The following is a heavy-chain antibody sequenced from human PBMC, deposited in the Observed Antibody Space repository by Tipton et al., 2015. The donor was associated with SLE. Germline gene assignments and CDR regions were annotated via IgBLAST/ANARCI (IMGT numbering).Heavy chain of an antibody. D-gene: IGHD6-13*01. Sequence: TLSLTCSVSGGSMSYHYWSWIRQPPGKGLEWIGYIYYTGNTNYNPSLKSRVTMSVDTSKSQFSLKLSSVTAADTAVYYCARFIAAAGILYWGQGTLVTVSS. CDR1: GGSMSYHY. CDR2: IYYTGNT. CDR3: ARFIAAAGILY. J-gene: IGHJ4*02. V-gene: IGHV4-59*11.